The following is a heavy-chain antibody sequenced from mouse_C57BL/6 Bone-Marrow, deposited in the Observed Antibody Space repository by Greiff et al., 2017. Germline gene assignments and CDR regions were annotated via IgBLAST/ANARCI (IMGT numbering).Heavy chain of an antibody. D-gene: IGHD3-1*01. CDR1: GFTFSSYA. CDR2: ISDGGSYT. Sequence: EVQGVESGGGLVKPGGSLKLSCAASGFTFSSYAMSWVRQTPEKRLEWVATISDGGSYTYYPDNVKGRFTISRDNAKNNLYLQMSHLQSEDTAMYYCARFGAPAWFAYWGQGTLVTVSA. J-gene: IGHJ3*01. CDR3: ARFGAPAWFAY. V-gene: IGHV5-4*01.